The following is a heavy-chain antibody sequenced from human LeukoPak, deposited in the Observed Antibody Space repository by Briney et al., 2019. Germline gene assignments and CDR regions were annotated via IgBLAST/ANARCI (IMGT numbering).Heavy chain of an antibody. CDR3: TTLRLAASDH. D-gene: IGHD3-9*01. CDR2: IKSRADGGTI. Sequence: GGSLRLSCEAAGFTFSDAWMSLVRQPPGKGLEGVGRIKSRADGGTIDYAAPLQDRFTISRDDSRNTIYLHMNSLKTEDSGVYFCTTLRLAASDHWGQGTLVTVSS. V-gene: IGHV3-15*01. CDR1: GFTFSDAW. J-gene: IGHJ4*02.